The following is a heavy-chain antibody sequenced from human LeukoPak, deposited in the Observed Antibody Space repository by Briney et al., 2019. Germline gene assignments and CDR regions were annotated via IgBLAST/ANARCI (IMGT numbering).Heavy chain of an antibody. V-gene: IGHV6-1*01. CDR1: GDSVSSNNAV. D-gene: IGHD5-12*01. Sequence: SQTLSLTCAISGDSVSSNNAVWNWVRQSPSRGLEWLVRKYYRSEWYNDYAVSVQSRITINPDTSKNPFSLQLNSVTPEDTAVYYCASNRGRGYDPLDYWGAATLLTV. J-gene: IGHJ4*02. CDR3: ASNRGRGYDPLDY. CDR2: KYYRSEWYN.